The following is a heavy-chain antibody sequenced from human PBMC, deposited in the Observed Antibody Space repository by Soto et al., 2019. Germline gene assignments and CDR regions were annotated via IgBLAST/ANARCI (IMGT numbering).Heavy chain of an antibody. CDR2: IIPIFGTA. CDR1: GGTFSSYA. Sequence: GASVKVSCKASGGTFSSYAISWVRQAPGQGLEWMGGIIPIFGTANYAQKFQGRVTITADESTSTAYMELSSLRSEDTAVYYCARLRSPGQPVPDYWGQGTLVTVPQ. J-gene: IGHJ4*02. D-gene: IGHD4-17*01. V-gene: IGHV1-69*13. CDR3: ARLRSPGQPVPDY.